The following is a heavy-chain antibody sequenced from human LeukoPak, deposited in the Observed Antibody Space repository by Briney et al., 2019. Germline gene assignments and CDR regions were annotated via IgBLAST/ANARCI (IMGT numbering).Heavy chain of an antibody. CDR1: GFTFSSYA. Sequence: GGSLRLSCAASGFTFSSYAMHWVRQAPGKGLEWVAVISYDGSNKYYADSVKGRFTISRDNSKNTLYLQMNSLRAEDTAVYYCARVDYYDSSGYFDYWGQGTLVTVSS. CDR2: ISYDGSNK. D-gene: IGHD3-22*01. J-gene: IGHJ4*02. CDR3: ARVDYYDSSGYFDY. V-gene: IGHV3-30-3*01.